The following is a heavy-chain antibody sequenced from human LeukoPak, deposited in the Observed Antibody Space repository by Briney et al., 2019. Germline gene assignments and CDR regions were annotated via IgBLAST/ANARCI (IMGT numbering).Heavy chain of an antibody. CDR1: NGSINSNSNY. Sequence: SETLSLTCTLSNGSINSNSNYWGWVRQPPGKGLEWIGSIYYTGKTYYNASLKSRISISLETSKNQFSLMLNSVTAADTAVYYCARLSALRGFGSNWRDTRTSEKLRRSNWFDPWGQGTLVTVSS. CDR3: ARLSALRGFGSNWRDTRTSEKLRRSNWFDP. V-gene: IGHV4-39*07. D-gene: IGHD6-13*01. CDR2: IYYTGKT. J-gene: IGHJ5*02.